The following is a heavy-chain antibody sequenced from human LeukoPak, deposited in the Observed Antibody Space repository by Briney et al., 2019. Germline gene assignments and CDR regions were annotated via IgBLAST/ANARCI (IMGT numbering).Heavy chain of an antibody. D-gene: IGHD4-17*01. CDR1: GGSISSSTYY. J-gene: IGHJ4*02. V-gene: IGHV4-39*01. Sequence: PSETLSLTCTVSGGSISSSTYYWGWIRQPPGKGLEWIGSIYYSGSTYYNPSLKSRVTVSVDTSKNQFSLKLSSVTAADTAVYYCARRYGDYVIDYWGQGTLVTVSS. CDR3: ARRYGDYVIDY. CDR2: IYYSGST.